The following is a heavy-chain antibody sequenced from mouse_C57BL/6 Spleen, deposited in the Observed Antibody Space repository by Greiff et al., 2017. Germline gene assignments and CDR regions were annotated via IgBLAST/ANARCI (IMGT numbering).Heavy chain of an antibody. D-gene: IGHD4-1*01. Sequence: QVQLQQSGPELVKPGASVKISCKASGYAFSSSWMNWVKQRPGKGLEWIGRIYPGDGDTNYNGKFKGKATLTADKSSSTAYMQLSSLTSEDSAVYFCAIGGYWDDYFDYWGQGTTLTVSS. J-gene: IGHJ2*01. CDR3: AIGGYWDDYFDY. CDR2: IYPGDGDT. V-gene: IGHV1-82*01. CDR1: GYAFSSSW.